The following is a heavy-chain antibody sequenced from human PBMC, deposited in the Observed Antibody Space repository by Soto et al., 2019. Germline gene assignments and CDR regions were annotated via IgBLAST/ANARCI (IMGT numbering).Heavy chain of an antibody. Sequence: EVQVLESGGVLVQPGGSLRLSCVAPGLIFSNYAMSWVRQPPGKGLEWVSGISGSGVSPHYADSAKGRFTISRDNSKNTSFVQRNTLRAEDTAVYYCAREGDITAAFDYWGQGTLVTVSS. CDR3: AREGDITAAFDY. V-gene: IGHV3-23*01. J-gene: IGHJ4*02. CDR1: GLIFSNYA. CDR2: ISGSGVSP. D-gene: IGHD6-13*01.